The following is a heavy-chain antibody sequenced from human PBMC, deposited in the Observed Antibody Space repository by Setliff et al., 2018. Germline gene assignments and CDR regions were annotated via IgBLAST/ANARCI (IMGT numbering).Heavy chain of an antibody. CDR3: ARGVLVNSFSSSHYMDV. V-gene: IGHV4-39*01. CDR1: GDSITSGTHF. CDR2: IHYSGNT. J-gene: IGHJ6*03. D-gene: IGHD2-2*01. Sequence: PSETLSLTCTVSGDSITSGTHFWGWIRQPPGKGLEWIGRIHYSGNTYYNASLKSRVIISVDTAQNQFSLSLSSVTAADTALYYCARGVLVNSFSSSHYMDVWAKGATVTVSS.